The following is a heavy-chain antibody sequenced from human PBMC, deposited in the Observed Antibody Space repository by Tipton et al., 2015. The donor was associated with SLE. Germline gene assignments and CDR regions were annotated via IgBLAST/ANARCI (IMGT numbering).Heavy chain of an antibody. J-gene: IGHJ4*02. V-gene: IGHV4-4*02. CDR1: GGSISTNSW. CDR2: IYHTGST. Sequence: TLSLTCVISGGSISTNSWWSWVRQSPGKGLEWLGQIYHTGSTRHNPSLKSRVTVSVDRSKNQFSLTLYSVTAADTAVYYCVVSVDMVAMFDYWGLGNMVTVSS. CDR3: VVSVDMVAMFDY. D-gene: IGHD5-12*01.